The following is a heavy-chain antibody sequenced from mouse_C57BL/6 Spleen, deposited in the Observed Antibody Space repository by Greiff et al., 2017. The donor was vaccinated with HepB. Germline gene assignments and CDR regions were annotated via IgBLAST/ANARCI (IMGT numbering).Heavy chain of an antibody. CDR1: GYTFTSYW. Sequence: QVQLQQPGAELVRPGSSVKLSCKASGYTFTSYWMHWVKQRPIQGLEWIGNIDPSDSETHYNQKFKDKATLTVDKSSSTAYMQLSSLTSEDSAVYYCARSRDYPYFDVWGTGTTVTVSS. D-gene: IGHD2-4*01. V-gene: IGHV1-52*01. J-gene: IGHJ1*03. CDR2: IDPSDSET. CDR3: ARSRDYPYFDV.